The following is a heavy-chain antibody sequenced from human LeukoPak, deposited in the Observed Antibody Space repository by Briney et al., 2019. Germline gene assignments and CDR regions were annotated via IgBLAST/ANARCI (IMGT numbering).Heavy chain of an antibody. CDR3: ARAYSGYAPNDY. D-gene: IGHD5-12*01. CDR2: ISPSGDST. Sequence: ASVKVSCKASGYTFTSYYVHWVRQAPGQGLEWTGIISPSGDSTTYAQKFRGRVTMSRDTSTSTVSMELSSLRSEDTAVYYCARAYSGYAPNDYWGQGTLVTVSS. CDR1: GYTFTSYY. V-gene: IGHV1-46*01. J-gene: IGHJ4*02.